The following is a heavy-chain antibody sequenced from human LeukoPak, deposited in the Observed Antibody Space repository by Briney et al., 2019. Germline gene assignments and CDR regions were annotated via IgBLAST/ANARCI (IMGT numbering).Heavy chain of an antibody. CDR1: GGSFSGYY. CDR3: ARGSKDGYNYCYYYYYMDV. CDR2: INHSGST. Sequence: PSETLSLTCAVYGGSFSGYYWSWIRQPPGKGLEWIGEINHSGSTNYNPSLKSRVTISVDTSKNQFSLKLSSVTAADTAVYYCARGSKDGYNYCYYYYYMDVWGKGTTVTASS. J-gene: IGHJ6*03. D-gene: IGHD5-24*01. V-gene: IGHV4-34*01.